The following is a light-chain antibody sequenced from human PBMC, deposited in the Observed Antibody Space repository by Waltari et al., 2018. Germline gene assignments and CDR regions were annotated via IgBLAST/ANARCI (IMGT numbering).Light chain of an antibody. V-gene: IGLV2-14*01. CDR3: SSCASTIPLGV. CDR2: DVN. Sequence: SALTQPASVSGAPGQSITISCTGISTDVGGYHYVSWYQQHPGKAPKLIIYDVNNRPSGISYRFSGSKSGDTASLTISGLQPEDEADYYCSSCASTIPLGVFGGGTKLTVL. J-gene: IGLJ3*02. CDR1: STDVGGYHY.